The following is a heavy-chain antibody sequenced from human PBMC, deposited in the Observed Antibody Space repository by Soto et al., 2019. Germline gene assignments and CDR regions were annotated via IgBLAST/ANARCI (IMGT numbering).Heavy chain of an antibody. J-gene: IGHJ2*01. Sequence: EVQLVESGGGLVQPGGSLRLSCAASGFTFSSYSMNWVRQAPGKGLEWGSYISSSSSTIYYADSVKGRLTISRDNAKNSLYLQMNSLRAADTAVYYRARGPYYYDSSGPLGYCDLWGRGTLVTVSS. CDR3: ARGPYYYDSSGPLGYCDL. CDR1: GFTFSSYS. V-gene: IGHV3-48*01. CDR2: ISSSSSTI. D-gene: IGHD3-22*01.